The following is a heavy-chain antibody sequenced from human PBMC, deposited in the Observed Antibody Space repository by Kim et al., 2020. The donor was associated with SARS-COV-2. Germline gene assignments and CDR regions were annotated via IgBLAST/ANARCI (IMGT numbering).Heavy chain of an antibody. CDR2: IYYSGST. V-gene: IGHV4-59*08. CDR3: VRHPYSALNWFDP. J-gene: IGHJ5*02. CDR1: GGSISSYY. D-gene: IGHD2-15*01. Sequence: SETLSLTCTVSGGSISSYYWSWIRQPPGKGLEWIGYIYYSGSTNYNPSLKSRVTISLDTSKNQFSLKLSSVTAADTAVYYCVRHPYSALNWFDPWGQGTLVTVSS.